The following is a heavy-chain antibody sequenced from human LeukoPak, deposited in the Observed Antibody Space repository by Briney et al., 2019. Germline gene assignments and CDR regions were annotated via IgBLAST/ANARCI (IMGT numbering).Heavy chain of an antibody. V-gene: IGHV3-30*03. Sequence: GRSLRLSCAASGFTFSSYGMHWVRQAPGKGLEWVAVISYDGSNKYYADSVKGRFTISRDNSKNTVSLQMSSLRVEDTAVYYCARDVRIRSYLPDAFDVWGQGTMVTVSS. J-gene: IGHJ3*01. CDR3: ARDVRIRSYLPDAFDV. D-gene: IGHD1-26*01. CDR2: ISYDGSNK. CDR1: GFTFSSYG.